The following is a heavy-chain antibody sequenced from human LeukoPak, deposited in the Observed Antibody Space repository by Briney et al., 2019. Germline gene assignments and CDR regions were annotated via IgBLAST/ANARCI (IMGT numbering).Heavy chain of an antibody. Sequence: PSQTLSLTCTVSGGSISSGAYCWSWLRQHPGTGLEWIGYIYYSGTTYYNPSLKSRVTISVDTSKNQFSLKLSSVTAADTAVYYCAREVRSDYFDYWGQGTLVTVSS. CDR2: IYYSGTT. CDR1: GGSISSGAYC. J-gene: IGHJ4*02. D-gene: IGHD2-21*01. CDR3: AREVRSDYFDY. V-gene: IGHV4-31*03.